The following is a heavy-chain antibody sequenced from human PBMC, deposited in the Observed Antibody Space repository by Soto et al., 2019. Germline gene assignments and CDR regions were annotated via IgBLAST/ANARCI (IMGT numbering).Heavy chain of an antibody. CDR2: ISYDGSNK. D-gene: IGHD3-22*01. J-gene: IGHJ4*02. Sequence: GGSLRLSCAASGFTFSSYGMHWVRQAPGKGLEWVAVISYDGSNKYYADSVKGRFTISRDNSKNTLYLQMNSLRAEDTAVYYCAKDRPQYYYDSSGSEHWGRGTLVTVSS. CDR1: GFTFSSYG. V-gene: IGHV3-30*18. CDR3: AKDRPQYYYDSSGSEH.